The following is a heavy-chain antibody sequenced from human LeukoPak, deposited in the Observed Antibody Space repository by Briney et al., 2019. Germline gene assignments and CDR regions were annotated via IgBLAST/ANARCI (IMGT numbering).Heavy chain of an antibody. D-gene: IGHD3-3*01. CDR1: GYPFTQYY. CDR3: ARDRGGDFWSGSSSWHSYYYMDV. J-gene: IGHJ6*03. Sequence: ASVKVSCKTSGYPFTQYYIHWVRQAPGQGLEWMGWINPNSGGTNYAQKFQGRVTMTTDTSISTTYMELRRLRSDDTAVYYCARDRGGDFWSGSSSWHSYYYMDVWGKGTTVTVSS. CDR2: INPNSGGT. V-gene: IGHV1-2*02.